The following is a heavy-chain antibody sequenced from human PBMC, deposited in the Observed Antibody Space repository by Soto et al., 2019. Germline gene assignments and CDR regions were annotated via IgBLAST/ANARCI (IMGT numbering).Heavy chain of an antibody. CDR1: GGTFSSYA. V-gene: IGHV1-69*06. D-gene: IGHD5-12*01. CDR3: ARGYSGYVSQRYYYYYGMDV. J-gene: IGHJ6*02. Sequence: SVKVSCKASGGTFSSYAISWVRQAPGQGLEWMGGIIPIFGTANYAQKFQGRVTITADKSTSTAYMELSSLRSEDTAVYYCARGYSGYVSQRYYYYYGMDVWGQGTTVTVSS. CDR2: IIPIFGTA.